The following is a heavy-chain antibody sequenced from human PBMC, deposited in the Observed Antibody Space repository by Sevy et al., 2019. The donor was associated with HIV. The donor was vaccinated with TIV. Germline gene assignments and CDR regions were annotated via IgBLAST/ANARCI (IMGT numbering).Heavy chain of an antibody. Sequence: GGSLRLSCSASGFTFIAFGMTWVRQAPAKGLEWVSVCSGGGAATAYADSVKGRFTISRDNSKNTLYLQMNSLTAADTAVYYCARYGRIPVAGHTWFDPWGLGTLVTVSS. J-gene: IGHJ5*02. CDR2: CSGGGAAT. CDR3: ARYGRIPVAGHTWFDP. D-gene: IGHD6-19*01. V-gene: IGHV3-23*01. CDR1: GFTFIAFG.